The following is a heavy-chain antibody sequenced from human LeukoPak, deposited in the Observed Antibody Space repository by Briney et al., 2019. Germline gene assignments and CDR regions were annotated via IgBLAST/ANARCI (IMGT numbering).Heavy chain of an antibody. CDR3: AKDILRYFDWLTTYDYYGMDV. V-gene: IGHV3-30*18. Sequence: GGPLRLSCGASGFTFSIYRMQWVRHARGKGLECVAVISYEGKDKNYADFVKGRLTISRHNSQKTLHLQMNSLRYGATGVYYCAKDILRYFDWLTTYDYYGMDVWGLGTTVTVSS. CDR1: GFTFSIYR. D-gene: IGHD3-9*01. CDR2: ISYEGKDK. J-gene: IGHJ6*02.